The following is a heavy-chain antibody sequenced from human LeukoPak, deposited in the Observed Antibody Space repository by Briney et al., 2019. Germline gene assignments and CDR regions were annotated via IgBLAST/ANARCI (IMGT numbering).Heavy chain of an antibody. CDR1: GFTFNGHW. V-gene: IGHV3-74*01. CDR3: TRDAGFCSGGRCFPSGPADY. D-gene: IGHD2-15*01. Sequence: GGSLRLSCAASGFTFNGHWMHWVRQAPGKGLMWVSQIISDGSSTNYADSVKGRFTISRDNAKNTLYLQMNSLRAEDTAVYYCTRDAGFCSGGRCFPSGPADYWGQGTLVTVSS. CDR2: IISDGSST. J-gene: IGHJ4*02.